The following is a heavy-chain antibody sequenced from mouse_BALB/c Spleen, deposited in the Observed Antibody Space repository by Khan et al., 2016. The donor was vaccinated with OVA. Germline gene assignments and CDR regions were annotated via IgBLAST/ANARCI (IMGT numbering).Heavy chain of an antibody. CDR3: AINYYGSSFSFDY. V-gene: IGHV2-6-7*01. D-gene: IGHD1-1*01. CDR1: GFSLTDYG. Sequence: QVQLKESGPGLVAPSQSLSITCTVSGFSLTDYGVNWVRQPPGKGLEWRGRIWGVGGTDYNSAPKSGLSTTKDNSKSQVFLKMNSLQTDDTASYYCAINYYGSSFSFDYWGQGTTLTVSS. J-gene: IGHJ2*01. CDR2: IWGVGGT.